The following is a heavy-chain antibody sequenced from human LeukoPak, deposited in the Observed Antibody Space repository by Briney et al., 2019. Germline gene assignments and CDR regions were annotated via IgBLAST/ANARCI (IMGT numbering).Heavy chain of an antibody. CDR1: GYTFTSYA. CDR2: ISAYNGNT. V-gene: IGHV1-18*01. CDR3: ARGSWIQLPADAFDI. J-gene: IGHJ3*02. Sequence: ASVKVSCKASGYTFTSYAISWVRQAPGQGLEWMGWISAYNGNTNYAQKLQGRVTMTTDTSTSTAYMELRSLRSDDTAVYYCARGSWIQLPADAFDIWGQGTMVTVSS. D-gene: IGHD5-18*01.